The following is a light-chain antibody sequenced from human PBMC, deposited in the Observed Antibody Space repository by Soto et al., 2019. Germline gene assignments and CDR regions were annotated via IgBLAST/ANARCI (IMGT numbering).Light chain of an antibody. CDR1: NIESKS. V-gene: IGLV3-21*02. CDR2: DDG. Sequence: SYELTQPPSVSVAPGQTARITCGGNNIESKSVHWYQQRPGQAPVLVLYDDGNRPSGIPERLSGSNSGSTATLTISSVEASDEADYFCQVWDISSDQYLFGPETKVTVL. CDR3: QVWDISSDQYL. J-gene: IGLJ1*01.